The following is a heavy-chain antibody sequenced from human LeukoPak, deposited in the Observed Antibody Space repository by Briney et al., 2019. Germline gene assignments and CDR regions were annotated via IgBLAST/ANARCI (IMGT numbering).Heavy chain of an antibody. Sequence: SETLSLTCAVYGGSFSGYYWGWIRQPPGKGLEWIGSIYHSGSTYYNPSLKSRVTISVDTSKNQFSLKLSSVTAADAAVYYCARFRQYQLHAFDIWGQGTMVTVSS. D-gene: IGHD2-2*01. CDR2: IYHSGST. V-gene: IGHV4-38-2*01. CDR1: GGSFSGYY. CDR3: ARFRQYQLHAFDI. J-gene: IGHJ3*02.